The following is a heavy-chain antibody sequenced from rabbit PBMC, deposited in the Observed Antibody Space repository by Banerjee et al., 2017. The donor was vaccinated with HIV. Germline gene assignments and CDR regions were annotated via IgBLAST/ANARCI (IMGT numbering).Heavy chain of an antibody. Sequence: QEQLEESGGGLVKPEGSLTLTCKASGFSFSNKYVMCWVRQAPGKGLEWIACINTSSGNTVYASWAKGRFTISKISSTTVTLQMTSLTAADTATYFCARESTIVVAGVMMDYFNLWGPGTLVTVS. CDR2: INTSSGNT. CDR1: GFSFSNKYV. J-gene: IGHJ4*01. D-gene: IGHD4-1*01. V-gene: IGHV1S45*01. CDR3: ARESTIVVAGVMMDYFNL.